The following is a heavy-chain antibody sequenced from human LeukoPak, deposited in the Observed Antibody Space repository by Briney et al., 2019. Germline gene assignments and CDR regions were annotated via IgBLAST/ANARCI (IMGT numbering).Heavy chain of an antibody. CDR3: AREYCSSTSCYQSVRNYYYGMDV. Sequence: GGSLRLSCAASGFTFSSYAMLWVRQAPGKGLEWVAVISYDGSNKYYADSVKGRFTISRDNSKNTLYLQMNSLRAEDTAVYYCAREYCSSTSCYQSVRNYYYGMDVWGQGTTVTVSS. CDR2: ISYDGSNK. CDR1: GFTFSSYA. V-gene: IGHV3-30-3*01. J-gene: IGHJ6*02. D-gene: IGHD2-2*01.